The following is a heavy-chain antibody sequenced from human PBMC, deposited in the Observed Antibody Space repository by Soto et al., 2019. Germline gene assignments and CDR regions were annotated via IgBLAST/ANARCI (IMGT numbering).Heavy chain of an antibody. CDR3: AREDCSGGSCYSDY. J-gene: IGHJ4*02. CDR2: ISYDGSNK. D-gene: IGHD2-15*01. CDR1: GFTFISYA. Sequence: GGSLRLSCAASGFTFISYAIHFFRHSPCKWLEWVAVISYDGSNKYYADSVKGRFTISRDNSKNTLYLQMNSLRAEDTAVYYCAREDCSGGSCYSDYWGQGTLVTVSS. V-gene: IGHV3-30-3*01.